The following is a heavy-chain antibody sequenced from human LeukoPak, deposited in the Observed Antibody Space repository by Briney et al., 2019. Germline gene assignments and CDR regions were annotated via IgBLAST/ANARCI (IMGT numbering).Heavy chain of an antibody. CDR2: IYSGGST. Sequence: GGSLRLSCAASGFTVSSNYMSWVRQAPGKGLEWVSVIYSGGSTYYADSVKGRFTISRDNSKNTLYLQMNSLRAEDTAVYYCASSPTMVRGVMVCWGQGTLVTVSS. D-gene: IGHD3-10*01. V-gene: IGHV3-53*01. CDR1: GFTVSSNY. CDR3: ASSPTMVRGVMVC. J-gene: IGHJ4*02.